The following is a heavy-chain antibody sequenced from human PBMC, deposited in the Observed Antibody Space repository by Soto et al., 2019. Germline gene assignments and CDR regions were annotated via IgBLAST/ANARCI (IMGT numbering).Heavy chain of an antibody. CDR3: ARVSALRAFDP. CDR1: GFIFSSYA. D-gene: IGHD2-15*01. J-gene: IGHJ5*02. V-gene: IGHV3-30-3*01. CDR2: ISYDGSNK. Sequence: QVQLVESGGGVVQPGRSLRLSCAASGFIFSSYAMHWVRQAPGKGLEWVALISYDGSNKYYGDSVKGRFTISRDNSKNTLYLQRNSLRAEDTAVYYCARVSALRAFDPWGQGTLVTVSS.